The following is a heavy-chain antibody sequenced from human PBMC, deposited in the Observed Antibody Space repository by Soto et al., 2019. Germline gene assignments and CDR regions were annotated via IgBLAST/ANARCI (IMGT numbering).Heavy chain of an antibody. CDR3: AKEEETYYYGSGSYYNIDY. J-gene: IGHJ4*02. CDR2: ISGSGGST. V-gene: IGHV3-23*01. CDR1: GFTFSSYA. D-gene: IGHD3-10*01. Sequence: GGSLRLSCAASGFTFSSYAMSWVSQAPGKGLEWVSAISGSGGSTYYADSVKGRFTISRDNSKNTLYLQMNSLRAEDTAVYYCAKEEETYYYGSGSYYNIDYWGQGTLATVSS.